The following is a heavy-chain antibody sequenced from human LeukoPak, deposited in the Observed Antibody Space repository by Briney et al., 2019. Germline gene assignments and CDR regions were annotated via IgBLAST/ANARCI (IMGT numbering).Heavy chain of an antibody. J-gene: IGHJ4*02. CDR1: TFTFSDDY. V-gene: IGHV3-11*05. Sequence: GGSLRLSCTASTFTFSDDYMGWIRQAPGKGPEWVSSISPGSSYKFCADSVEGRFTISRDDAKNSVYLQMNNLRVDDTAAYYCATERLGIFEFWGQGSLVTVSS. CDR3: ATERLGIFEF. D-gene: IGHD3-3*01. CDR2: ISPGSSYK.